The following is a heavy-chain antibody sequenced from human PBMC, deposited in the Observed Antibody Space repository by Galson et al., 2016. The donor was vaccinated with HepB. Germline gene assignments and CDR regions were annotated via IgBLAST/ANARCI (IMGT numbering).Heavy chain of an antibody. CDR1: GYTFSSYG. J-gene: IGHJ4*02. Sequence: SVKVSCKASGYTFSSYGIIWVRQAPGQGLEWMGWISAYRGNTNYAQNLQGGVTMTTDTSTSIAYMELRSLTSDDTAVYYCARGDVSAPTGYYFDYWGQGTLVTVSS. CDR3: ARGDVSAPTGYYFDY. D-gene: IGHD4-17*01. CDR2: ISAYRGNT. V-gene: IGHV1-18*01.